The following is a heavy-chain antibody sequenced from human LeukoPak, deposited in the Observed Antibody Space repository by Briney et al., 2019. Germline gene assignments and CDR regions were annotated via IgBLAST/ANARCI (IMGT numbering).Heavy chain of an antibody. V-gene: IGHV3-33*01. CDR1: GFTLSRYG. CDR3: ARESAIVRVPFDN. Sequence: GGSLRLSCAASGFTLSRYGMHWVRQAPGKGLEWVAVIWNDGRNKYYADSVKGRFTISRDNSKNTVYLQMNSLRAEDTAVYYCARESAIVRVPFDNWGQGTLVTVSS. D-gene: IGHD1-26*01. CDR2: IWNDGRNK. J-gene: IGHJ4*02.